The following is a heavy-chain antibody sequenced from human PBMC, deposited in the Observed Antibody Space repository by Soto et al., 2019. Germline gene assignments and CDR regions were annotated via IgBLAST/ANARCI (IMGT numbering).Heavy chain of an antibody. D-gene: IGHD3-10*01. CDR2: IYYSGST. Sequence: QVQLQESGPGLVKPSETLSLICTVSGDSISGYYWSWIRQPPGKGLEWIGYIYYSGSTNYNPSLKSRVNISVDTSKYQFALNLNSVTAADTAVYYCARDLSHAWFRGVFSPWGQRTLVTVSS. J-gene: IGHJ5*02. CDR1: GDSISGYY. CDR3: ARDLSHAWFRGVFSP. V-gene: IGHV4-59*01.